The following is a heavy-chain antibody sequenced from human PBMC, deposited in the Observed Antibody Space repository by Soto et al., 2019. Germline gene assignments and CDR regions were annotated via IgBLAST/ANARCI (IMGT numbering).Heavy chain of an antibody. CDR2: MNPDSGNT. CDR3: ARAKFPHGDYDY. D-gene: IGHD4-17*01. CDR1: GYTFTSYD. J-gene: IGHJ4*02. Sequence: GASVKVSCKASGYTFTSYDINWVRQATGQGLEWMGWMNPDSGNTGYAQKFQGRVTMTRNTSISTAYMELSSLRSEDTAVYYCARAKFPHGDYDYWGQGTLVTVSS. V-gene: IGHV1-8*01.